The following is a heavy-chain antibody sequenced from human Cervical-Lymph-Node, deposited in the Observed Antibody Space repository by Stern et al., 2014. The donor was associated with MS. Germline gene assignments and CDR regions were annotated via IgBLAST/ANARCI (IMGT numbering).Heavy chain of an antibody. CDR3: ARGGGVEADY. CDR2: ISRNTNFI. CDR1: GFTFSHYS. J-gene: IGHJ4*02. Sequence: EEQLVESGGGLVKPGGSLRISCAASGFTFSHYSMNWVRQAPGKGLEWVSSISRNTNFIYYADSVEGRFTISRDNANNLLYLHMNSLRTEDTAVYYCARGGGVEADYWGQGTLVTVSS. D-gene: IGHD3-10*01. V-gene: IGHV3-21*02.